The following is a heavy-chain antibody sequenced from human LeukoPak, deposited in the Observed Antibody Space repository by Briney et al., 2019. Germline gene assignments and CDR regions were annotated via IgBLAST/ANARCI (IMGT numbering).Heavy chain of an antibody. J-gene: IGHJ4*02. CDR3: AKDLAGGWTWDH. Sequence: ASVKVSCKASGYIFTSSLIHWVRQAPGQGFEWMGKIHPSDGDTNYAQKFQGRVTMTRDSSTTTVYMEVSSLRSQDTAVYYCAKDLAGGWTWDHWGQGTLLTVSS. CDR1: GYIFTSSL. V-gene: IGHV1-46*01. D-gene: IGHD6-19*01. CDR2: IHPSDGDT.